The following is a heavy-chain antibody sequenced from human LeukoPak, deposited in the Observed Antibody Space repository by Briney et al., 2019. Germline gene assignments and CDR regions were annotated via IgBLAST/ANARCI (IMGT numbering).Heavy chain of an antibody. J-gene: IGHJ6*03. D-gene: IGHD6-13*01. CDR2: ISGGGGSS. CDR1: GFTFSSYA. V-gene: IGHV3-23*01. CDR3: AKGRGSSWFTSSYSMDV. Sequence: GGSLRLSCAASGFTFSSYAMSWVRQAPGKGLEWVSAISGGGGSSYYADSVKGRFTISRDNSKNTLYLQMNSLRAEDTAVYYCAKGRGSSWFTSSYSMDVWGKGTTVTVSS.